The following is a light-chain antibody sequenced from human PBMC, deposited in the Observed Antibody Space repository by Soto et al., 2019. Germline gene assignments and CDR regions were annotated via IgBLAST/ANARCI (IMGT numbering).Light chain of an antibody. CDR1: SGHSSYA. Sequence: QPVLTQSPSASASLGASVKLTCTLSSGHSSYAIAWHQQQPEKGPRYLMKLNSDGSHSKGDGIPDRFSCSSSGAERYLTISRLQSEDEAGYYCQTWGTGGVFGGGTKLTVL. CDR3: QTWGTGGV. CDR2: LNSDGSH. J-gene: IGLJ3*02. V-gene: IGLV4-69*01.